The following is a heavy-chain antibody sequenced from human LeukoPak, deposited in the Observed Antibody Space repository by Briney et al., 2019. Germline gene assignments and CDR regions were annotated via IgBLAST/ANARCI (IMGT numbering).Heavy chain of an antibody. Sequence: GGSLRLSCAASGFTFSSYSMNWVRQAPGKGLEWVSSISSSSSYIYYADSVKGRFTISRDNAKNSLYLQMNSLRAEDTAVYYCARELAAAGAFDYWGQGTLVTVSS. CDR3: ARELAAAGAFDY. J-gene: IGHJ4*02. CDR1: GFTFSSYS. D-gene: IGHD6-13*01. V-gene: IGHV3-21*01. CDR2: ISSSSSYI.